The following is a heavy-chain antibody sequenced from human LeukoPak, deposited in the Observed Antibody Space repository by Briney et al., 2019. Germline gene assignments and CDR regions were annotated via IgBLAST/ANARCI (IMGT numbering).Heavy chain of an antibody. Sequence: GASVKVSCKASGYTFTGYYMHWVRQASGQGLEWMGGIIPIFGTANYAQKFQGRVTITADESTSTAYMELSSLRSEDTAVYYCARGGIVVVPAAIYWFDPWGQGTLVTVSS. CDR3: ARGGIVVVPAAIYWFDP. D-gene: IGHD2-2*02. CDR1: GYTFTGYY. V-gene: IGHV1-69*13. CDR2: IIPIFGTA. J-gene: IGHJ5*02.